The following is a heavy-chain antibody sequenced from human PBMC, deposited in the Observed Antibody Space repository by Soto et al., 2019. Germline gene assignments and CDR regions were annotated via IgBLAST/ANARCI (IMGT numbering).Heavy chain of an antibody. CDR2: ISGSGGST. CDR3: AKERVPAAIYYYYYGMDV. V-gene: IGHV3-23*01. J-gene: IGHJ6*02. D-gene: IGHD2-2*01. CDR1: GFTFSSYA. Sequence: GGSLRLSCAASGFTFSSYAMSWVRQAPGKGLEWVSAISGSGGSTYYADSVKGRFTISRDNSKNTLYLQMNSLRAEDTAVYYCAKERVPAAIYYYYYGMDVWGQGTTVTVSS.